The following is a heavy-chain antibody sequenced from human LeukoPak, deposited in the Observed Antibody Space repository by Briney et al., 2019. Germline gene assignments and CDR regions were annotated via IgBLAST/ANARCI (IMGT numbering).Heavy chain of an antibody. D-gene: IGHD2-2*01. Sequence: SVKVSCKASGGTFSSYAISWVRQAPGQGLEWMGGIIPIFGTANYAQKFQGRVTITTDESTSTAYMELSSLRSEDTAVYYCARDRGPIVVVPAASDALDIWGQGTMVTVSS. CDR2: IIPIFGTA. CDR3: ARDRGPIVVVPAASDALDI. J-gene: IGHJ3*02. V-gene: IGHV1-69*05. CDR1: GGTFSSYA.